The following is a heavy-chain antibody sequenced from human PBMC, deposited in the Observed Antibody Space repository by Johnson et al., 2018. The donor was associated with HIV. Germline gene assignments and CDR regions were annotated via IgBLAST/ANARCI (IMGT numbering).Heavy chain of an antibody. D-gene: IGHD3-10*01. CDR3: AKDRIMVRGVIGAFDI. J-gene: IGHJ3*02. V-gene: IGHV3-20*04. Sequence: VQLVESGGGVVRPGGSLRLSCAGSGFIFDDYDMTWVRQAPGKGLEWVSGINWNGGRTGSADSVKGRFTISRDNSKNTLYLQMNSLRAEDTAVYYCAKDRIMVRGVIGAFDIWGQGTMVTVSS. CDR2: INWNGGRT. CDR1: GFIFDDYD.